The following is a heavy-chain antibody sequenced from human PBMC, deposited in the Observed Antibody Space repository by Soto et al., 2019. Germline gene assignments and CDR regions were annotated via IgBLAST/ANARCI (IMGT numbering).Heavy chain of an antibody. Sequence: ASETLSLTXTVSGGSISSYYWSWIRQPPGKGLEWIGYIYYSGSTNYNPSLKSRVTISVDTSKNQFSLKLSSVTAADTAVYYCASGSYRDAFDIWGQGTIVTVSS. V-gene: IGHV4-59*01. CDR3: ASGSYRDAFDI. CDR2: IYYSGST. D-gene: IGHD3-16*01. J-gene: IGHJ3*02. CDR1: GGSISSYY.